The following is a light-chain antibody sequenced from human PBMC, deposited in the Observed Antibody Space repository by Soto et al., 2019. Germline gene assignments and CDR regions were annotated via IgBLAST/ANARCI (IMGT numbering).Light chain of an antibody. V-gene: IGKV1-5*03. CDR2: KAS. Sequence: DIQMTQSPSTLSASVGDRVTITCRASQSISSWLAWYQQKPGRAPKLLMYKASSLESGVPSRFSGSGSGTEFTLTISSLQPDDFATYYCQQYNSQWTFGQGTKVEFK. J-gene: IGKJ1*01. CDR3: QQYNSQWT. CDR1: QSISSW.